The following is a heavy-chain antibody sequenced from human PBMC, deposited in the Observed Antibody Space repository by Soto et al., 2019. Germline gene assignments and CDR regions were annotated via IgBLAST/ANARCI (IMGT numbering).Heavy chain of an antibody. Sequence: GXSVKVSCEASVGTFSSYAISWVRQAPGQGLEWMGGIIPIFGTANYAQKFQGRVTITADESTSTAYMELSSLRSEDTAVYYLARSHWGFDSSGYPIGYYGMDVWGQGTTVTASS. CDR1: VGTFSSYA. J-gene: IGHJ6*02. CDR2: IIPIFGTA. V-gene: IGHV1-69*13. D-gene: IGHD3-22*01. CDR3: ARSHWGFDSSGYPIGYYGMDV.